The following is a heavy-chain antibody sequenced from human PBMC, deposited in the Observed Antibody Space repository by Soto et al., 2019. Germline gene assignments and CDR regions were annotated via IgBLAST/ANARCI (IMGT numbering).Heavy chain of an antibody. CDR1: GFTFGSYG. Sequence: GSLRLSCAASGFTFGSYGMFWVRQAPGKGLEWVALISYDGSNKYYADSVKGRFTLSRDNSKNTLYLQMNSLRAGDTAVYYCAKGSYSGVYSDFDYWGQGTLVTVSS. CDR3: AKGSYSGVYSDFDY. V-gene: IGHV3-30*18. CDR2: ISYDGSNK. J-gene: IGHJ4*02. D-gene: IGHD1-26*01.